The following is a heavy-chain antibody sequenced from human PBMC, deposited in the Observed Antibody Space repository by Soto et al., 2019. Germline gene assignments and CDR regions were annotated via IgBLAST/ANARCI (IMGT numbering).Heavy chain of an antibody. D-gene: IGHD3-3*02. J-gene: IGHJ5*02. CDR2: IYYSGST. CDR1: GGSISSSSYY. V-gene: IGHV4-39*01. Sequence: SEALSLTCTVSGGSISSSSYYWGWIRQPPGKGLEWIGSIYYSGSTYYNPSLKSRVTISVDTSKNQFSLKLSSVTAADTAVFYCASPKIAFYNWFDPWGQETLVTVSS. CDR3: ASPKIAFYNWFDP.